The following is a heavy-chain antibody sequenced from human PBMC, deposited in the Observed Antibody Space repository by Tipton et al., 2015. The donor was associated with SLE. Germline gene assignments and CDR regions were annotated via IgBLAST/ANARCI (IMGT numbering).Heavy chain of an antibody. V-gene: IGHV4-34*01. CDR3: ARVSGAFDI. J-gene: IGHJ3*02. Sequence: TLSLTCAVYGGSFSGYYWSWIRQPPGKGLEWIGEINHSGSTNYNPSLKSRVTISVDTSKNHFSLKLSSVTAADTAVYYCARVSGAFDIWGQGTMVTVSS. CDR1: GGSFSGYY. CDR2: INHSGST.